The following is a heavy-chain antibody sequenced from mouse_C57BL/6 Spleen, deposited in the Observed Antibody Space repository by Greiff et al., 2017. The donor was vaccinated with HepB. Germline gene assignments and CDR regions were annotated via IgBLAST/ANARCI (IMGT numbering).Heavy chain of an antibody. V-gene: IGHV1-42*01. CDR1: GYSFTGYY. Sequence: VQLQQSGPELVKPGASVKISCKASGYSFTGYYMNWVKQSPEKSLEWIGEINPSTGGTTYNQKFKAKATLTVDKSSSTAYMQLKSLTSEDSAVYYCARSVYGSSYLDYWGQGTTLTVSS. D-gene: IGHD1-1*01. J-gene: IGHJ2*01. CDR3: ARSVYGSSYLDY. CDR2: INPSTGGT.